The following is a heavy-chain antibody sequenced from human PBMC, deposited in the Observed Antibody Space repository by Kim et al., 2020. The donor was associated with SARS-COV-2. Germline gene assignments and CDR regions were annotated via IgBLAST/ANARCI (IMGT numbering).Heavy chain of an antibody. CDR3: ARRVVVPAAHSFWFDP. CDR2: IYYSGST. J-gene: IGHJ5*02. CDR1: GGSISSYY. Sequence: SETLSLTCTVSGGSISSYYWSWIRQPPGKGLEWIGYIYYSGSTNYNPSLKSRVTISVDTSKNQFSLKLSSVTAADTAVYYCARRVVVPAAHSFWFDPWGQGTLVTVSS. D-gene: IGHD2-2*01. V-gene: IGHV4-59*13.